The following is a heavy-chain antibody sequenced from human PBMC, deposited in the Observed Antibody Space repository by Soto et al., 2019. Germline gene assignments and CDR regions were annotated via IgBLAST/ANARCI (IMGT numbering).Heavy chain of an antibody. D-gene: IGHD6-19*01. J-gene: IGHJ6*02. V-gene: IGHV1-18*01. CDR2: ISAYNGNT. CDR3: ARVVATVAGPYGMDV. Sequence: QVQLVQSGAEVKKPGASVKVSCRASGYTFTSYVISWVWQAPAQGLEWMGWISAYNGNTNFAQKLQGRVTMTTDTSKSTAYMDLRSLRSDDTAVYYCARVVATVAGPYGMDVWGQGTTVTVSS. CDR1: GYTFTSYV.